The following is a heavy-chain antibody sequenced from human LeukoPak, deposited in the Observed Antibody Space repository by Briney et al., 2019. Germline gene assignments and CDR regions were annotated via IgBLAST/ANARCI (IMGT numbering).Heavy chain of an antibody. D-gene: IGHD2-2*01. J-gene: IGHJ4*02. Sequence: APVKASCKASGYTFTGYYMHWVRQAPGQGLEWMGWINPNSGGTNYAQKFQGRVTMTRDTSISTAYMELSRLRSDDTAVYYCARDLVVVPAASSGFDYWGQGTLVSVSS. CDR1: GYTFTGYY. CDR2: INPNSGGT. CDR3: ARDLVVVPAASSGFDY. V-gene: IGHV1-2*02.